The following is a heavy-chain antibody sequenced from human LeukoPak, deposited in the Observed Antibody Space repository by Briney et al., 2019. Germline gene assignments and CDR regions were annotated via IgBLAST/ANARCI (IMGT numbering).Heavy chain of an antibody. J-gene: IGHJ5*02. CDR3: ARGRRNYDVFDP. Sequence: ASVKVSFKASGYTFTSYDINWVRQAPGQGLEWMGWMNPNSGNTGYAQKFQGRVTITRNTSISTAYMELSSLRSEDTAVYYCARGRRNYDVFDPWGQGTLVTVSS. CDR2: MNPNSGNT. D-gene: IGHD3-10*02. CDR1: GYTFTSYD. V-gene: IGHV1-8*01.